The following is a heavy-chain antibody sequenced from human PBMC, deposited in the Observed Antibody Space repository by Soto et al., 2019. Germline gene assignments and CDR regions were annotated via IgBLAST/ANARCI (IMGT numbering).Heavy chain of an antibody. V-gene: IGHV6-1*01. CDR3: AKGDNLGPKTGYAFDP. D-gene: IGHD5-12*01. CDR1: GDSVSSNTAS. CDR2: TYFRSKWYN. Sequence: SQTLSLTCAISGDSVSSNTASWNWIRQSPSRGLEWLGRTYFRSKWYNDYAVSVKSRIIIHPDTSNNQFSLQLNYVTPEDTAVYFCAKGDNLGPKTGYAFDPWGQGIMVTVSS. J-gene: IGHJ5*02.